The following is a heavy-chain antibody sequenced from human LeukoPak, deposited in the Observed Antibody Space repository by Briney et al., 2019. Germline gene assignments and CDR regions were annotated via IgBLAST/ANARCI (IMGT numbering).Heavy chain of an antibody. CDR1: GGSISSSY. CDR3: AGFGAGSYY. J-gene: IGHJ4*02. V-gene: IGHV4-4*07. CDR2: IYTTGSTDST. D-gene: IGHD3-10*01. Sequence: PSETLSLTCTVSGGSISSSYCSWIRQPAGKGLEWIGRIYTTGSTDSTDFNPSLKSRVTMSVDTSKNQFSLKLGSVTAADTAVYNCAGFGAGSYYWGQGTLVTVSS.